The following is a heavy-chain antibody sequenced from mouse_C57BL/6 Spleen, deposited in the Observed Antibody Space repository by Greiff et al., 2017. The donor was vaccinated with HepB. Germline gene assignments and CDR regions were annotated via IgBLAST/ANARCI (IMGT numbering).Heavy chain of an antibody. CDR1: GYTFTSYW. J-gene: IGHJ2*01. CDR2: IHPNSGST. CDR3: AQGGGSSIFDY. Sequence: QVQLKQPGAELVKPGASVKLSCKASGYTFTSYWMHWVKQRPGQGLEWIGMIHPNSGSTNYNEKFKSKATLTVDKSSSTAYMQLSSLTSEDSAVYYCAQGGGSSIFDYWGQGTTLTVSS. V-gene: IGHV1-64*01. D-gene: IGHD1-1*01.